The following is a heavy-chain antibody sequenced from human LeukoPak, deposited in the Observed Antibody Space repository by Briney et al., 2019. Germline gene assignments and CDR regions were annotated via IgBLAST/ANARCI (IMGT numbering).Heavy chain of an antibody. CDR1: GGSISSHY. Sequence: PSETLSLTCTVSGGSISSHYWSWIRQPPGKGLEWIGCTYYSVTTDYNPSLQSRVSLSVDTSKNQFSLKLSSVSAADTAVYYCARGLISGAWSYFDYWGRGTRVTVSS. CDR3: ARGLISGAWSYFDY. D-gene: IGHD6-19*01. V-gene: IGHV4-59*11. J-gene: IGHJ4*02. CDR2: TYYSVTT.